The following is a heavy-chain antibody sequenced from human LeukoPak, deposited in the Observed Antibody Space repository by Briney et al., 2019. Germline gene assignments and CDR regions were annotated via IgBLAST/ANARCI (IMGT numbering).Heavy chain of an antibody. CDR3: VSSGYAGHFNY. Sequence: PGGSLRLACAASELTFSSYGMDWVRQAPDKGLEWVAVISYDESNKYYTDSVKGRFTISRDNSKNTLYLQMNSLRVEDTGVYYCVSSGYAGHFNYWGQGTLVTVSS. D-gene: IGHD5-12*01. J-gene: IGHJ4*02. CDR2: ISYDESNK. V-gene: IGHV3-30*03. CDR1: ELTFSSYG.